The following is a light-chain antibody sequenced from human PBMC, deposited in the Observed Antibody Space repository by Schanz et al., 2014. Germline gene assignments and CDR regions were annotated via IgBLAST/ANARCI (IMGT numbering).Light chain of an antibody. CDR2: DVS. J-gene: IGLJ3*02. CDR1: SSDVGGYNY. V-gene: IGLV2-14*03. Sequence: QSVLTQPPSASGSPGQSVTISCTGTSSDVGGYNYVSWYQQHPGKAPKVMIYDVSNRPSGVSDRFSGSKSGNTASLTISGLQAEDEADYYCSSYRSTTSLGVFGGGTKLTVL. CDR3: SSYRSTTSLGV.